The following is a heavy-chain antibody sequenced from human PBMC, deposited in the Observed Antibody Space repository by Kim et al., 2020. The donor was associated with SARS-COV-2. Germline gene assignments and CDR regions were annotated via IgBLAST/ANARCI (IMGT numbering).Heavy chain of an antibody. CDR3: ASGGPYYYGSGSYYPDAFDM. V-gene: IGHV7-4-1*02. Sequence: ASVKVSCKASGYTFTSYAMNWVRQAPGQGLEWMGWSNTNTGNPTYAQGFTGRFVFSLDTSVSTAYLQISSLKDEDTAVYYCASGGPYYYGSGSYYPDAFDMWGQGTMGSVSS. D-gene: IGHD3-10*01. CDR2: SNTNTGNP. J-gene: IGHJ3*02. CDR1: GYTFTSYA.